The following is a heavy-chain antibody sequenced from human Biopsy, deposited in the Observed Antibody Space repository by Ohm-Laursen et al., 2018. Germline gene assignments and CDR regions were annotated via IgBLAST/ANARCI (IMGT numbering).Heavy chain of an antibody. V-gene: IGHV4-59*02. J-gene: IGHJ6*02. CDR1: GDSVTKYY. Sequence: GTLSLTCTVSGDSVTKYYWSWIRQPPGKGLEWIGHIYYSVMTNYNPSLQSRVSISVDTSRNQVSLTLSSVTAADTAVYYCARDSGILNYGNFKYYHYYAWTSGAKGPRSLSP. CDR3: ARDSGILNYGNFKYYHYYAWTS. D-gene: IGHD4-11*01. CDR2: IYYSVMT.